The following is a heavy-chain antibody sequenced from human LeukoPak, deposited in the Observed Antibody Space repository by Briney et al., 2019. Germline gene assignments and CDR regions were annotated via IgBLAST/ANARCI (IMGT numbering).Heavy chain of an antibody. CDR1: GFTFSSYS. Sequence: PGGSLRLSCVASGFTFSSYSMNWVRQAPGKGLEWVSSISSSSSYIYYADSVKGRFTISRDNAKNSLYLQMNSLRAEDTAVYYCARGLQEGWFDPWGQGTLVTVSS. CDR2: ISSSSSYI. J-gene: IGHJ5*02. V-gene: IGHV3-21*01. CDR3: ARGLQEGWFDP.